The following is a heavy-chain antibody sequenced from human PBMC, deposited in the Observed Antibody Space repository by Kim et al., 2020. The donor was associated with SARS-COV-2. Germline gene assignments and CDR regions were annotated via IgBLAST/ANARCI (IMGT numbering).Heavy chain of an antibody. Sequence: GGSLRLSCAASGFSFSSYDMHWVLQATGKGLEWVSAIGTRGDTYYPDSVKGRFTISRENAENSLSLQMNSLRVGDTAIYYCARELPDSSSYGWYFDLWGR. V-gene: IGHV3-13*01. D-gene: IGHD6-6*01. J-gene: IGHJ2*01. CDR2: IGTRGDT. CDR1: GFSFSSYD. CDR3: ARELPDSSSYGWYFDL.